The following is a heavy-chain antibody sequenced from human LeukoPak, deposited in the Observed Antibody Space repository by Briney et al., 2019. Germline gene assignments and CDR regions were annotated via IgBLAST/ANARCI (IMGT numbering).Heavy chain of an antibody. D-gene: IGHD2-21*01. CDR2: MNPNSGNT. CDR3: ARDLIVGYYYYGMDV. CDR1: GYTFTSYD. V-gene: IGHV1-8*01. J-gene: IGHJ6*02. Sequence: SVKVSCKASGYTFTSYDINWVRQATGQGLEWMGWMNPNSGNTGYAQKFQGRVTMTRNTSISTAYMELNSLRAEDTAVYYCARDLIVGYYYYGMDVWGQGTTVTVSS.